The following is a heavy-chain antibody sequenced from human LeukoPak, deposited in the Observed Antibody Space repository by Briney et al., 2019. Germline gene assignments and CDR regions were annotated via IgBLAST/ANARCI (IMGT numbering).Heavy chain of an antibody. Sequence: GGSLRLSCAASRFTFSNSAMIWVRQAPGTGLEWISSISGSGGSAYYADSVKGRFTVSRDNSKNTLYLQMNSLRAEDTAVYYCAGEVRGVPYFLDYWGQGALVTVCS. CDR3: AGEVRGVPYFLDY. J-gene: IGHJ4*02. V-gene: IGHV3-23*01. D-gene: IGHD3-10*01. CDR2: ISGSGGSA. CDR1: RFTFSNSA.